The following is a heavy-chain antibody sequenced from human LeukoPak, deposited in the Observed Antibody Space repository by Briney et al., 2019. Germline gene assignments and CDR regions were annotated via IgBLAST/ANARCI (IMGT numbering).Heavy chain of an antibody. Sequence: PGGSLRLSCAASGFTFSSYAMSWVRQAAGKGLEWVSAISGSGGSTYYADSVKGRFTISRDNSKNTLYLQMNSLRAEDTAVYYCAKDGRDGITIFGVVVDAFDIWGQGTMVTVSS. V-gene: IGHV3-23*01. J-gene: IGHJ3*02. CDR3: AKDGRDGITIFGVVVDAFDI. D-gene: IGHD3-3*01. CDR2: ISGSGGST. CDR1: GFTFSSYA.